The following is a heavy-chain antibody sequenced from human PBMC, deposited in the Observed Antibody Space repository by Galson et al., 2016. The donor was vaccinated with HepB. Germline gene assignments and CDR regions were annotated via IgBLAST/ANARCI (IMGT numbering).Heavy chain of an antibody. CDR3: ARVMVDYHYWSNKPKHYYSGMDV. J-gene: IGHJ6*02. V-gene: IGHV3-11*01. CDR2: ISSSGTTI. Sequence: SLRLSCAASGITFSDSYMTWISQAPGKGLEWLSYISSSGTTIYYADSVKGRFTISRDNAKNSLYLQMNSLRAEDTAVYYCARVMVDYHYWSNKPKHYYSGMDVWGQGTTVTVSS. CDR1: GITFSDSY. D-gene: IGHD3-3*01.